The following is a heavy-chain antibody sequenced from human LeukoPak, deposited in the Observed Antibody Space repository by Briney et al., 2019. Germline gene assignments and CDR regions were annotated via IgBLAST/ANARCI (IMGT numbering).Heavy chain of an antibody. J-gene: IGHJ6*03. CDR1: GFTFTSSA. CDR3: ARIASPVVPAANSYYYYYMDV. Sequence: GTSVKVSCKASGFTFTSSAMQWVRQARGQRLEWIGWIVVGSGNTNYAQKFQERVTITRDMSTSTAYMELSSLRSEDTAVYYCARIASPVVPAANSYYYYYMDVWGKGTTVTVSS. D-gene: IGHD2-2*01. CDR2: IVVGSGNT. V-gene: IGHV1-58*02.